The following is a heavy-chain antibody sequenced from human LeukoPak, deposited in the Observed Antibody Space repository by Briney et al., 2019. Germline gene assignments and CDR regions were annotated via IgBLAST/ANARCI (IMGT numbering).Heavy chain of an antibody. Sequence: SETLSLTCAVYGGSFSGYYWSWIRQPPGKGLEWIGEINHSGSTYYNPSLKSRVTISVDTSKNQFSLKLSSVTAADTAVYYCARREASSGWADYWGQGTLVTVSS. CDR3: ARREASSGWADY. V-gene: IGHV4-34*01. CDR2: INHSGST. D-gene: IGHD6-19*01. CDR1: GGSFSGYY. J-gene: IGHJ4*02.